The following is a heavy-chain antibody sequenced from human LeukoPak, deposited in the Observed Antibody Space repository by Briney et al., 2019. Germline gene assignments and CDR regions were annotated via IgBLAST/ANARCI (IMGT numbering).Heavy chain of an antibody. Sequence: SETLSLTCAVNVGPFSGYYWSWVRQPPGKGLEWIGEINHSGSTNYNPSLKSRVTISVDSSNSHFSLKLSSVTAADTAVYYCARGEHSVDSWGQGMLVTVSS. J-gene: IGHJ4*02. D-gene: IGHD1/OR15-1a*01. CDR1: VGPFSGYY. V-gene: IGHV4-34*01. CDR3: ARGEHSVDS. CDR2: INHSGST.